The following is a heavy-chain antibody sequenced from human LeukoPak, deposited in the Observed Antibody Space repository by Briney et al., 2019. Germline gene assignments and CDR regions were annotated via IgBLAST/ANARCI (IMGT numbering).Heavy chain of an antibody. V-gene: IGHV1-46*01. CDR1: GYTFTSYH. CDR2: INPGGGST. CDR3: AKLAAAGTAHYYFDY. Sequence: GASVKVSCKASGYTFTSYHMHWVRQAPGQGLEIMGIINPGGGSTTYAQKFQGRVTMTRDTSTSTVYMELSSLRSEDTAVYYCAKLAAAGTAHYYFDYWGQGTLVTVSS. D-gene: IGHD6-13*01. J-gene: IGHJ4*02.